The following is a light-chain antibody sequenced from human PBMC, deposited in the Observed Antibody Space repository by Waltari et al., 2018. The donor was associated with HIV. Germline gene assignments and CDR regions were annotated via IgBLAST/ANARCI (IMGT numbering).Light chain of an antibody. CDR1: SSDGGGYNY. Sequence: QSALTQPHSASGSPGQSVTISCTGTSSDGGGYNYFPWYQQHPGKAPKLMIYGVNKRPSGVPDRFSGSKSGNTASLTVSGLQAEDEAEYYCSSYAGSNNVVFSGGTKLTVL. J-gene: IGLJ2*01. V-gene: IGLV2-8*01. CDR3: SSYAGSNNVV. CDR2: GVN.